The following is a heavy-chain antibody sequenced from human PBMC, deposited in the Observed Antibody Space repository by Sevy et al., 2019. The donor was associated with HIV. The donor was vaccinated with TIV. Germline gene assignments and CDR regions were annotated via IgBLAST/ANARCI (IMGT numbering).Heavy chain of an antibody. J-gene: IGHJ4*02. Sequence: GGSLRLSCAASGFTFSSYAMHWVRQAPGKGLKWVAVISYDGSNKYYADSVKGRFTISRDNSKNTLYLQMNSLRAEDTAVYYCARGGDVLRFLEWLPDDYWGQGTLVTVSS. CDR1: GFTFSSYA. D-gene: IGHD3-3*01. V-gene: IGHV3-30-3*01. CDR3: ARGGDVLRFLEWLPDDY. CDR2: ISYDGSNK.